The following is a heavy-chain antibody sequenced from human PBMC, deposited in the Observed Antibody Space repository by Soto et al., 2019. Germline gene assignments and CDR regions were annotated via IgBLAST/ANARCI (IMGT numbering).Heavy chain of an antibody. V-gene: IGHV3-23*01. CDR2: ISGSGGST. D-gene: IGHD3-9*01. Sequence: EVQLLESGGGLVQPGGSLRLSCAASGFTFSSYAMSWVRQAPGKGLEWVSAISGSGGSTYYADSVKGRFTISRDNSKNPLYLQMNSLRAEDTAVYYCAKDPGRYDILTGFYYWGQGTLVTVSS. CDR1: GFTFSSYA. CDR3: AKDPGRYDILTGFYY. J-gene: IGHJ4*02.